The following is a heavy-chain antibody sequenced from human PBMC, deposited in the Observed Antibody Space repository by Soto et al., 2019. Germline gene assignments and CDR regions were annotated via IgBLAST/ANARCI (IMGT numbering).Heavy chain of an antibody. CDR2: ISSSSSTI. Sequence: EVQLVESGGGLVQPGGSLRLSCAASGFTFSSYTMNWVRQAPGQGLEWVSYISSSSSTIYYADSVEGRFTISRDNAKNSLYMQMNSLRDEDTAVYYCAREGGIAVAGTSGDYWGQGTLVTVSS. J-gene: IGHJ4*02. CDR1: GFTFSSYT. D-gene: IGHD6-19*01. CDR3: AREGGIAVAGTSGDY. V-gene: IGHV3-48*02.